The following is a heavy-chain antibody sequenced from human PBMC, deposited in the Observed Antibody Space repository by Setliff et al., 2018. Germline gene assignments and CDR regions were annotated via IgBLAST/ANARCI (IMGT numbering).Heavy chain of an antibody. CDR2: IIHSGST. V-gene: IGHV4-34*01. Sequence: SETLSLTCAVYGGSFSGYYWSWIRQPPGKRLEWIGEIIHSGSTNYNPSLKSRVTISMDTSKNQFSLKLSSVTAADTAVYYCARGANSRGYYYGIDVWGQGTTVTVSS. J-gene: IGHJ6*02. CDR1: GGSFSGYY. CDR3: ARGANSRGYYYGIDV. D-gene: IGHD1-1*01.